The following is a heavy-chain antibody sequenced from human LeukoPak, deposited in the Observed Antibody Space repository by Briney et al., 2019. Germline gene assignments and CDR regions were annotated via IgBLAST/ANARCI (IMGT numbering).Heavy chain of an antibody. CDR2: INPNSGGT. D-gene: IGHD2-15*01. J-gene: IGHJ4*02. Sequence: GASVKVSCKASGYTFTGYYMHWVRQAPGQGLEWMGWINPNSGGTNYAQKFQGRVTMTRDTSISTAYMELSRLRSDDTAVYYCARSGYCSGGSCSCIDYWGQGTLVTVSS. CDR1: GYTFTGYY. V-gene: IGHV1-2*02. CDR3: ARSGYCSGGSCSCIDY.